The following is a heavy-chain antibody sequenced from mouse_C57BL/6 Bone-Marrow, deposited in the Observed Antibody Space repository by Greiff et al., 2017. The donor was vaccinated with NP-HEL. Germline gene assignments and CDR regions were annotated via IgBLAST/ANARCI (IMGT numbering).Heavy chain of an antibody. J-gene: IGHJ4*01. CDR3: ARENWGYFAMDY. D-gene: IGHD4-1*01. V-gene: IGHV1-66*01. Sequence: QVQLQQSGPELVKPGASVKISCKASGYSFPSYYIHWVKQRPGQGLEWIGWIYPGSGNTKYNEKFKGKATLTADTSSSTAYMQLSSLTSEDSAVYYGARENWGYFAMDYWGQGTSVTVSS. CDR1: GYSFPSYY. CDR2: IYPGSGNT.